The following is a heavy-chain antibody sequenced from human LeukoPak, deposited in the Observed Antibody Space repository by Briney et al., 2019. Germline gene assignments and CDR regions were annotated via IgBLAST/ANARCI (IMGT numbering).Heavy chain of an antibody. CDR3: CGGYYYGSRSYFRPFDY. J-gene: IGHJ4*02. CDR2: INHSGST. V-gene: IGHV4-34*01. D-gene: IGHD3-10*01. CDR1: GGSFSGYY. Sequence: KTSETLSLTCAVYGGSFSGYYWSWIRQPPGKGLEWIGEINHSGSTNYNPSLKSRVTISVDTSKNQFSLKLSSVTAADTAVYYCCGGYYYGSRSYFRPFDYWGQGTLVTVSS.